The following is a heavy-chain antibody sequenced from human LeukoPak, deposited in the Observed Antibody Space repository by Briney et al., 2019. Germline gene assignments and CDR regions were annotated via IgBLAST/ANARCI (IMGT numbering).Heavy chain of an antibody. J-gene: IGHJ4*02. D-gene: IGHD3-10*01. CDR3: ARAGVLWFGELAEMDY. CDR1: GFTFPRHG. Sequence: GGTLRLSCAASGFTFPRHGINWVRQAPGKGLEWVSGISPSGSILYYADSVKGRFTISRDNSKNTVSLQMNSLRAEDMAVYYCARAGVLWFGELAEMDYWGQGTLVTVSS. V-gene: IGHV3-23*01. CDR2: ISPSGSIL.